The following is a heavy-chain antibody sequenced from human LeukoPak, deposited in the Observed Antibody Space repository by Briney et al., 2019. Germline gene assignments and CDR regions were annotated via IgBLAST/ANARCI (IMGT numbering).Heavy chain of an antibody. J-gene: IGHJ4*02. CDR1: GGTFSSYA. CDR3: ARVIPAGGYFDY. Sequence: SVKVSCKSSGGTFSSYAISWVRQAPGQGLEWMGGIIPIFGTANYAQKFQGRVTITTDESTSTAYMELSSLRSEDTAVYYCARVIPAGGYFDYWGQGTLVTVSS. D-gene: IGHD2-2*01. V-gene: IGHV1-69*05. CDR2: IIPIFGTA.